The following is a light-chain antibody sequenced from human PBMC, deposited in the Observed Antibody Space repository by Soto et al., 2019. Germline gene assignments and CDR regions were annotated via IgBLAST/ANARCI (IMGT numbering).Light chain of an antibody. CDR2: DAS. CDR1: QTVYNN. Sequence: EIVMTQSPATLSASPGEGATLSCKAGQTVYNNLAWYQKRPGQPPRLLIYDASTRATGISARFSGSGYGTEFTLTISSLESEDFAVYFCQQCRNWPLTFGGGTKVEIK. V-gene: IGKV3-15*01. J-gene: IGKJ4*01. CDR3: QQCRNWPLT.